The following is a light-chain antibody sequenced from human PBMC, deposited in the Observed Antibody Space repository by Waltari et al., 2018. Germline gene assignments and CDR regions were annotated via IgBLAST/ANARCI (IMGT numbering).Light chain of an antibody. CDR3: QQYDSYEYT. CDR2: RAS. J-gene: IGKJ2*01. V-gene: IGKV1-5*03. Sequence: DIQMTQSPSTLSASVGDRVTITCQASQSITNWLAWYQQRPGQAPKLLIFRASLLERGVPSRFSGSGHGTEFTLTISGLQPDDFGTYYCQQYDSYEYTFGQGTYLDIK. CDR1: QSITNW.